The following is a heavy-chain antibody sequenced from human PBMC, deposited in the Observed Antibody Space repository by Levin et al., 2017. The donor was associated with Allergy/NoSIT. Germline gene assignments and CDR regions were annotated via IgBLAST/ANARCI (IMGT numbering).Heavy chain of an antibody. CDR2: IYYSGST. CDR1: GGSISSYY. D-gene: IGHD1-7*01. V-gene: IGHV4-59*01. J-gene: IGHJ4*02. Sequence: SQTLSLTCTVSGGSISSYYWSWIRQPPGKGLEWIGYIYYSGSTNYNPSLKSRVTISVDTSKNQFSLKLSSVTAADTAVYYCARVAHLNYYFDYWGQGTLVTVSS. CDR3: ARVAHLNYYFDY.